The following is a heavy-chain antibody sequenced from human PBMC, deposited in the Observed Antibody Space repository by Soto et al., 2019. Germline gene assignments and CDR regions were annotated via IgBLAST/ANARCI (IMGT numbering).Heavy chain of an antibody. D-gene: IGHD3-10*01. CDR2: ISRDGSNK. V-gene: IGHV3-30*04. J-gene: IGHJ4*02. CDR3: ARSRSGAVADSFDF. CDR1: GFTFRSYA. Sequence: QVQVVESGGGVVQPGRSLRLSCAASGFTFRSYAIHWVRQAPGKGLEWVAVISRDGSNKYYVDSVKGRFTISRDYSKDTVYLQMNSLRDEDSAMFYCARSRSGAVADSFDFWGQGTLVTVSS.